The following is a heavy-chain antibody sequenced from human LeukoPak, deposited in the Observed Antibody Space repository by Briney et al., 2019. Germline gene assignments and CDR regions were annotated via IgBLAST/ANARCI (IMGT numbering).Heavy chain of an antibody. CDR3: ARDDNFYYYYMDA. CDR2: IKQDGSEK. CDR1: GFTFSSYW. Sequence: PGGSLRLSCAASGFTFSSYWMSWVRQAPGKGLEWVANIKQDGSEKYYVDSVKGRFTISRDNAKNSLYLQMNSLRAEDTAVYYCARDDNFYYYYMDAWGKGTTVTVSS. V-gene: IGHV3-7*01. J-gene: IGHJ6*03.